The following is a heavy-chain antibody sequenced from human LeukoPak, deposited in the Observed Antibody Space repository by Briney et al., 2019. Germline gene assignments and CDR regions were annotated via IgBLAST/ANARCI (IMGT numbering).Heavy chain of an antibody. J-gene: IGHJ2*01. V-gene: IGHV4-34*01. Sequence: SETLSLTCAVYGGSFSGYYWSWIRQPPGKGLEWIGEINHSGSTNYNPSLKSRVTISVDTSKNQFSLKLSSVTAADTAVYYCARSLIPGRWYFDLWGRGTLVTVSS. CDR2: INHSGST. D-gene: IGHD3-16*01. CDR1: GGSFSGYY. CDR3: ARSLIPGRWYFDL.